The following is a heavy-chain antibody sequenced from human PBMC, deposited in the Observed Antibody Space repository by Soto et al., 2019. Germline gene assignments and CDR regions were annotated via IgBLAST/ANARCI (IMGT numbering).Heavy chain of an antibody. Sequence: EVQLLESGGGLVQPGGSLRLSCAASGFTFSDYDLSWVRQAPGKGLEWVSTISGSGDNTYHADSVKGRITVSTDNSKNTLYLQMSSLSAEATAVYYCAKGCNTNNNYDYYVDVWGKGTAVTVSS. CDR3: AKGCNTNNNYDYYVDV. V-gene: IGHV3-23*01. J-gene: IGHJ6*03. D-gene: IGHD1-1*01. CDR2: ISGSGDNT. CDR1: GFTFSDYD.